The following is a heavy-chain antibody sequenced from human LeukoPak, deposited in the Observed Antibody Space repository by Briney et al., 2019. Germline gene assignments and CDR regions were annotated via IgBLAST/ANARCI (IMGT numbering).Heavy chain of an antibody. CDR3: AKRGVVIRVILVGFHKEAYYFES. D-gene: IGHD3/OR15-3a*01. V-gene: IGHV3-23*01. CDR2: LSGSGITT. J-gene: IGHJ4*02. Sequence: GGSLRLSCAASGFTFSNSAMSWVRQAPGKGLEWVSTLSGSGITTYYADSVKGRFTISRDNPKNTLYLQMNSLRAEDTAVYFCAKRGVVIRVILVGFHKEAYYFESWGQGALVTVSS. CDR1: GFTFSNSA.